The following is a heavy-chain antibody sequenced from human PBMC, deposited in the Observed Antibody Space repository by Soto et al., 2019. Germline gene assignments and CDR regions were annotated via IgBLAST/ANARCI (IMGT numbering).Heavy chain of an antibody. Sequence: ASVNVSCKSSGYTFTSYSIHWGCQAPGQRLECMGWINAGNGNTNYAQKLQGRVTMTTDTSTSTAYMELRSLRSDDTAVYYCARVSRYYDSSGYSNWGQGTLVTVSS. CDR3: ARVSRYYDSSGYSN. D-gene: IGHD3-22*01. J-gene: IGHJ4*02. CDR2: INAGNGNT. CDR1: GYTFTSYS. V-gene: IGHV1-3*01.